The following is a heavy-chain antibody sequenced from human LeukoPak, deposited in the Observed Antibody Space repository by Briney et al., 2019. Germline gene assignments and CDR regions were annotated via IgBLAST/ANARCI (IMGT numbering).Heavy chain of an antibody. V-gene: IGHV1-2*04. J-gene: IGHJ6*02. CDR1: GYTFTGYY. CDR3: ARDGNYYDSSGYYYSYYYYGMDV. D-gene: IGHD3-22*01. Sequence: GASVKVSCKASGYTFTGYYIHWVRQAPGQGLEWMGWINPNSGGTNYAQKFQGWVTMTRDTSISTAYMELSRLRSDDTAVYYCARDGNYYDSSGYYYSYYYYGMDVWGQGTTVTVSS. CDR2: INPNSGGT.